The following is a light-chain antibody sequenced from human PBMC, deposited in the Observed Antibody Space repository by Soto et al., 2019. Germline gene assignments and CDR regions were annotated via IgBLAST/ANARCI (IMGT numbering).Light chain of an antibody. Sequence: EIVMTQSPATLSVSPGERATLSCRASQSVSINLAWYQQKPGQAPRLLIYAASNRATGIPARFSGSGSGTDFTLTISSLEPEDFAVYYCQQRSNWPTFGQGTRLEIK. CDR2: AAS. V-gene: IGKV3-11*01. CDR1: QSVSIN. CDR3: QQRSNWPT. J-gene: IGKJ5*01.